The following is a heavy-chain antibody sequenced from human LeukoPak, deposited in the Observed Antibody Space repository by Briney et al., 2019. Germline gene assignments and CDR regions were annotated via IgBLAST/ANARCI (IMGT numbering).Heavy chain of an antibody. V-gene: IGHV3-9*01. CDR2: ISWNSGSI. Sequence: GGSLRLSCAASGFAFSTYWMDWVRQAPGKGLEWVSGISWNSGSIGYADSVKGRFTISRDNAKNSLYLQMNSLRAEDTALYYCAKDTGYTRTDYYYGMDVWGQGTTVTVSS. D-gene: IGHD2-2*02. CDR1: GFAFSTYW. CDR3: AKDTGYTRTDYYYGMDV. J-gene: IGHJ6*02.